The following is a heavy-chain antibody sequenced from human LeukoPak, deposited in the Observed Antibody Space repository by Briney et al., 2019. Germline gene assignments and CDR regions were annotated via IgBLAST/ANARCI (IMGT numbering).Heavy chain of an antibody. V-gene: IGHV4-59*01. D-gene: IGHD6-19*01. CDR1: GGSFSGYY. J-gene: IGHJ4*02. CDR3: ASGWYDYFDY. Sequence: SSETLSLTCAVYGGSFSGYYWSWIRQPPGKGLEWIGYIYYSGSTNYNPSLKSRVTISVDTSKNQFSLKLSSVTAADTDVYYCASGWYDYFDYWGQGTLVTVSS. CDR2: IYYSGST.